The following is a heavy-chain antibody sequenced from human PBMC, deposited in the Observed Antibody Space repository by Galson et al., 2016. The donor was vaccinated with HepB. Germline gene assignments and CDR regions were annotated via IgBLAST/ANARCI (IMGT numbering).Heavy chain of an antibody. CDR1: GFTFSTSW. CDR2: GNNDGSDT. V-gene: IGHV3-74*01. J-gene: IGHJ4*02. CDR3: AKGARGYLDY. Sequence: SLRLSGAASGFTFSTSWMHWVRQAPGEGLVWVSIGNNDGSDTRYADSVKGRFTISRDNAKNTLFLQMNSLRVEDKAVYYCAKGARGYLDYWGQGALVTVSS.